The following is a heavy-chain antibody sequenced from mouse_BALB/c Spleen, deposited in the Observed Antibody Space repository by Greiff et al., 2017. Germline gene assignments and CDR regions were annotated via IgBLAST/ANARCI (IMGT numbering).Heavy chain of an antibody. CDR2: IYWDDDK. CDR3: AQYAYDDRSFDV. D-gene: IGHD2-2*01. CDR1: GFSLSTSGMG. J-gene: IGHJ1*01. V-gene: IGHV8-12*01. Sequence: QVTLNVSGPGILQPSQTLSLTCSFSGFSLSTSGMGVSWIRQPSGKGLEWLAHIYWDDDKRYNPSLKRRLTISKNTSSNQVFLKITSVDTADTATYYCAQYAYDDRSFDVWGAGTTVTVSS.